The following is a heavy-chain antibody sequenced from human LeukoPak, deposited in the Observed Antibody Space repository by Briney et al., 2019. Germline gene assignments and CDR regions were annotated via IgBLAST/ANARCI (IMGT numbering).Heavy chain of an antibody. CDR3: ARTTVTTGPCWYFDL. CDR1: GFTFSRYD. V-gene: IGHV3-13*01. Sequence: PGGSLRLSCAASGFTFSRYDMHWVRQAAGKGLEWVSAITIAGDTYYPGSVKGRFTISRENAKNSLYLQMNSLRAGDTAVYYCARTTVTTGPCWYFDLWGCGTLVTVSS. CDR2: ITIAGDT. D-gene: IGHD4-17*01. J-gene: IGHJ2*01.